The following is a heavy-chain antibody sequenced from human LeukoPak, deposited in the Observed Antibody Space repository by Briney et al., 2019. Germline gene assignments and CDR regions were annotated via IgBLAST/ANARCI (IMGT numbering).Heavy chain of an antibody. V-gene: IGHV3-7*01. D-gene: IGHD1-26*01. CDR1: GFTLSNHW. CDR3: ARDFEEYSRGSGSYFPDY. CDR2: IKQDGSEK. Sequence: GGSLRLSCAASGFTLSNHWMTWVRQAPGKGLEWVANIKQDGSEKYYVDSVKGRFTISRDNAKNSLYLQMNSLRAEDTAVYYCARDFEEYSRGSGSYFPDYWGQGTLVTVSS. J-gene: IGHJ4*02.